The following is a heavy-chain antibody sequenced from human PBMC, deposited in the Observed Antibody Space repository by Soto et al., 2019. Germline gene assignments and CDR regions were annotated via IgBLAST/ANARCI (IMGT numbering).Heavy chain of an antibody. D-gene: IGHD5-12*01. CDR3: ARVPSPYSGYDPFDY. J-gene: IGHJ4*02. Sequence: ASVKVSCKASGYTFTTYSIHWVRQAPGQRPQWMGWINAGNGNTKYSQKFQVRVTITRDISASTAYMELSSLRFEDTAVYYCARVPSPYSGYDPFDYWGQGTLVTVSS. CDR1: GYTFTTYS. V-gene: IGHV1-3*01. CDR2: INAGNGNT.